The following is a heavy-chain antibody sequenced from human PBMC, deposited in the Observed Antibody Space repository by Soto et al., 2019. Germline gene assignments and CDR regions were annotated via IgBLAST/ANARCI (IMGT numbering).Heavy chain of an antibody. D-gene: IGHD5-18*01. CDR1: GFTFSSYW. J-gene: IGHJ5*02. V-gene: IGHV3-7*03. CDR2: IKKDGSEK. Sequence: SGGSLRLSFAASGFTFSSYWMSWVRQAPGKGLEWVSKIKKDGSEKYYVDSVKVRFTISRDNAKNSLFLQMNSLRAEDTAVYYCARDGSQLWINWFHXWGQGTLVTVSX. CDR3: ARDGSQLWINWFHX.